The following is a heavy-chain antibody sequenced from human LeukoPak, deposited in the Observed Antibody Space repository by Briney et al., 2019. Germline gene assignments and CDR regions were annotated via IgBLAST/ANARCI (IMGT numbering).Heavy chain of an antibody. CDR2: ISGSGGST. V-gene: IGHV3-23*01. J-gene: IGHJ4*02. CDR3: AKGSGIVGVAF. D-gene: IGHD1-26*01. CDR1: GFTFNTYA. Sequence: GGSLRLSCRGSGFTFNTYAMSWFRQIPGKGLEWVSAISGSGGSTYYADSVKGRFTISRDNSKNTLYLQMNSLRAEDTAVYYCAKGSGIVGVAFWGQGTLVTVSS.